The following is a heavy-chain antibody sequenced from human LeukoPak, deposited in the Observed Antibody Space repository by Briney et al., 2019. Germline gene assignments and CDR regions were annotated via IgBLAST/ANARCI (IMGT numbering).Heavy chain of an antibody. V-gene: IGHV3-30-3*01. J-gene: IGHJ3*01. D-gene: IGHD3-3*01. Sequence: GRSLRLSCAASGFTFSDYAMHWVRQAPGKGLEWVAVLSYGGTNKYYADSVKGRFTISRDNSKNAMFLQMNSLRAEDTAVYHCARDRSGYANDAFDFWGQGTMVTVSS. CDR2: LSYGGTNK. CDR1: GFTFSDYA. CDR3: ARDRSGYANDAFDF.